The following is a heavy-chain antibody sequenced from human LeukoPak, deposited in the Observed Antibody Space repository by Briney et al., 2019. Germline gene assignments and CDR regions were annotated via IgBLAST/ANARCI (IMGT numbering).Heavy chain of an antibody. CDR2: INAGNGNT. D-gene: IGHD3-10*01. V-gene: IGHV1-3*01. CDR1: GYTFTSYA. Sequence: GASVTVSCKACGYTFTSYAMHWVRQAPGRRLEGMGWINAGNGNTKYLQKFQGRVNITRDTSASTAYMELSSLRSEDTAVYYCARGIYYYGSGSYYNVPFDYWGQGTLVTVSS. CDR3: ARGIYYYGSGSYYNVPFDY. J-gene: IGHJ4*02.